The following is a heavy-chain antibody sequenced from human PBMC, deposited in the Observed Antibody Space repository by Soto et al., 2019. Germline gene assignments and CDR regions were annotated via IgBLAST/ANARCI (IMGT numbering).Heavy chain of an antibody. D-gene: IGHD1-26*01. Sequence: SETLPLTCTVSAGTPSRGSYYWCWIRQPPRKGLEWIGYIYYSGSTNYNPSLKSRVTISVDTSKNQFSLKLSSVTAADTAVYYCARELIWSGSYQTPPYYGMDVWGQGTTVT. CDR2: IYYSGST. J-gene: IGHJ6*02. CDR1: AGTPSRGSYY. CDR3: ARELIWSGSYQTPPYYGMDV. V-gene: IGHV4-61*01.